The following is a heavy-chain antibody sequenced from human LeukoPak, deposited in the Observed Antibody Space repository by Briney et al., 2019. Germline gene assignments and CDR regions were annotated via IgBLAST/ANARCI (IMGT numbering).Heavy chain of an antibody. J-gene: IGHJ4*02. CDR1: GFTLNIYA. CDR3: ARWNYGSGSRTDY. V-gene: IGHV3-21*01. D-gene: IGHD3-10*01. CDR2: LTGSGRDT. Sequence: GGSLRLSCAASGFTLNIYAMNWVRQAPGKGLDWVSSLTGSGRDTYYTDSVKGRFTISRQNDKNSLYLQMDSLRAEDTAVYYCARWNYGSGSRTDYWGQGTLVTVSS.